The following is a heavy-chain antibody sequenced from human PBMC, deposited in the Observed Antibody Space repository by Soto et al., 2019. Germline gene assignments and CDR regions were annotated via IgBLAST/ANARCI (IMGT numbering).Heavy chain of an antibody. V-gene: IGHV3-48*03. CDR1: GFAFSSYE. CDR3: ATAAGIMTRRLHGMDV. Sequence: ESGGGLVQPGGSLRLSCAASGFAFSSYEMNWVRQSPGKGLEWLSYISSTASTIHYADSVKGRFTISRDNANNSVYLQMNSLTADDSAVYNCATAAGIMTRRLHGMDVWGQGTTVTVSS. CDR2: ISSTASTI. D-gene: IGHD3-16*01. J-gene: IGHJ6*02.